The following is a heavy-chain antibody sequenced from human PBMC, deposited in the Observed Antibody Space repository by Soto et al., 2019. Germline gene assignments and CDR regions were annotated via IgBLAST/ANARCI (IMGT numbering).Heavy chain of an antibody. Sequence: QVQLVESGGGVVQPGRSQRLSCAASGFTFSSYGMHWVRQAPGKGLEWVAVIWYDGSNKYYADSVKGRFTISRDNSKNTLYLQMNSLRAEDTAVYYCAAGEQQLVLDYWGQGTLVTVSS. V-gene: IGHV3-33*01. D-gene: IGHD6-13*01. CDR3: AAGEQQLVLDY. J-gene: IGHJ4*02. CDR1: GFTFSSYG. CDR2: IWYDGSNK.